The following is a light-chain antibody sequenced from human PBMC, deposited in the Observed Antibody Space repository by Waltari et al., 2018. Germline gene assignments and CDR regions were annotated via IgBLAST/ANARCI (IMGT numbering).Light chain of an antibody. V-gene: IGKV3-20*01. Sequence: EIVLTQSPGHLSLSPGERATLSCRARQSFSRALAWYQQKPGQAPRLLIYYASTRAIGIPDSFSGGGSGTDFILTISRLEPEDFAVYYCQHYVRLPVTFGQGTTVEIK. CDR3: QHYVRLPVT. CDR2: YAS. CDR1: QSFSRA. J-gene: IGKJ1*01.